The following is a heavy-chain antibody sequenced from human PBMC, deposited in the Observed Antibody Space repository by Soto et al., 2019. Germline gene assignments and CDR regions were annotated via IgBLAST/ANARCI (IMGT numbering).Heavy chain of an antibody. J-gene: IGHJ6*02. CDR1: GFTFRSYA. CDR3: ARDYETSSAAYYYYGMDV. V-gene: IGHV3-30*09. D-gene: IGHD2-2*01. Sequence: QVQLVESGGGVVQPGRSLRLSCGASGFTFRSYAMHWVRQAPGKGLEWVATISHDGNIKYYADSVKGRFAISRDNSMNAMFLQMDSLRPEDTARYYCARDYETSSAAYYYYGMDVWGHGTTVTVSS. CDR2: ISHDGNIK.